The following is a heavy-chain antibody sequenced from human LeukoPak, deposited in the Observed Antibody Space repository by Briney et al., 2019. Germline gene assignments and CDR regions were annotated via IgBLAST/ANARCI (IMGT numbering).Heavy chain of an antibody. Sequence: GGSLRLSCAASGFTASSNYMSWVRQAPGKGLEWVSVIYSDDRTYYADSVKGRFTISRHTSKKTLYLQMNSLRAEDTAVYYCAREVMAKRRGFDIWGQGTVVTVSS. CDR3: AREVMAKRRGFDI. V-gene: IGHV3-53*04. J-gene: IGHJ3*02. CDR2: IYSDDRT. D-gene: IGHD2-8*01. CDR1: GFTASSNY.